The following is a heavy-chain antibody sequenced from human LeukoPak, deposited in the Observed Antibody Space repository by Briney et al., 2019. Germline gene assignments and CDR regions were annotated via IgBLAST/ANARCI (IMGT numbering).Heavy chain of an antibody. CDR3: ARVRGSSGWSDY. D-gene: IGHD6-19*01. CDR2: IYYSGST. CDR1: GGSISNYY. Sequence: SETLSLTCTVSGGSISNYYWSWIRQPPGKGLEWIGYIYYSGSTNYNPSLKSRVTISVDTSKNQFSLKLCSVTAADTAVYYCARVRGSSGWSDYWGQGTLVTVSS. V-gene: IGHV4-59*01. J-gene: IGHJ4*02.